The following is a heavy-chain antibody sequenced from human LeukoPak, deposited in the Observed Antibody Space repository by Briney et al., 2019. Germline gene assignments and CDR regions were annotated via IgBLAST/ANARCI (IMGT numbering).Heavy chain of an antibody. D-gene: IGHD6-13*01. V-gene: IGHV1-3*01. CDR3: ARDGIAAAGFDY. Sequence: ASVKVSCKASGYTFTSYAMHWVRQAPGQRLEWMGWINAGNGNTKYSQKFQGRVTITRDTSASTAYMELSSLRSEDTAVYYCARDGIAAAGFDYWGQGTLVTVSS. CDR2: INAGNGNT. CDR1: GYTFTSYA. J-gene: IGHJ4*02.